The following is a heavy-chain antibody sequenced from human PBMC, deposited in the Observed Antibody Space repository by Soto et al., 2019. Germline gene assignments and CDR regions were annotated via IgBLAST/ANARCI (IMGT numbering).Heavy chain of an antibody. CDR3: AIGRSTYDTYYFDD. Sequence: HPGESLRLSCAASGFTFSSYTMSWVRQAPGKGLEWVSGINTGGGSTYYADSVKGRFTISRHTSKNPLSLQLSNLRAEDTAVDYSAIGRSTYDTYYFDDLGHGTLVTVSS. V-gene: IGHV3-23*01. D-gene: IGHD2-2*01. CDR2: INTGGGST. J-gene: IGHJ4*01. CDR1: GFTFSSYT.